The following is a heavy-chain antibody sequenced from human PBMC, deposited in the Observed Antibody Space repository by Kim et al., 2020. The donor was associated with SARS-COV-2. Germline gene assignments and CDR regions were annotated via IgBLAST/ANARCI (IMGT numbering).Heavy chain of an antibody. Sequence: ASVKVSCKASGYTFTAYYIHWVRQAPGQGLEWMGGIIPKSGATNFVQKYQGRVTMTTDASMSTAYMELSRLTFDDTAVYFCARDIPLCGIMRRYYAFDVW. CDR2: IIPKSGAT. CDR1: GYTFTAYY. CDR3: ARDIPLCGIMRRYYAFDV. V-gene: IGHV1-2*02. D-gene: IGHD3-16*01. J-gene: IGHJ3*01.